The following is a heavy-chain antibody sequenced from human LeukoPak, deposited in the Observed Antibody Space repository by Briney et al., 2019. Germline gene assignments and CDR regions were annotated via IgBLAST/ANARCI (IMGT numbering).Heavy chain of an antibody. D-gene: IGHD6-19*01. Sequence: GESLEISCKGSGYNFTSYWIGWGRPVPGKGLEWMGIIYPGDSDNRYSTSCQGQVTISADKSISTAYLQWSSLKASDTAMYYCARGLVNWFDPWGQGTLVTVSS. CDR1: GYNFTSYW. CDR2: IYPGDSDN. V-gene: IGHV5-51*01. J-gene: IGHJ5*02. CDR3: ARGLVNWFDP.